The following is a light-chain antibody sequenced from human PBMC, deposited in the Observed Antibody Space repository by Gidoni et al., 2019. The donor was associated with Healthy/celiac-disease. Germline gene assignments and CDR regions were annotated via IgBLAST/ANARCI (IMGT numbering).Light chain of an antibody. Sequence: PRERTSISSLASRSGSSSFNAWYQQKARQAPRLIINGANSKATGLPNRCSGSGSGADLTLTIRRLEHEVVAVYYSQQYGSSPPITFGEGTKVEIK. CDR2: GAN. V-gene: IGKV3-20*01. CDR3: QQYGSSPPIT. J-gene: IGKJ4*01. CDR1: RSGSSSF.